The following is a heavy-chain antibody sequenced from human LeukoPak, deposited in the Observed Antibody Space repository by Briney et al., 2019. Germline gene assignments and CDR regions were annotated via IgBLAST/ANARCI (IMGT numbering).Heavy chain of an antibody. Sequence: SETLSLTCTVSGGSISSYYWSWIRQPPGKGLEWIGYIYYSGSTNYNPSLKSRVTISVDTSKNQFSLKLGSVTAADTAVYYCARCNMVRGGRTSYYYYGMDVWGQGTTVTVSS. J-gene: IGHJ6*02. CDR2: IYYSGST. CDR1: GGSISSYY. CDR3: ARCNMVRGGRTSYYYYGMDV. V-gene: IGHV4-59*08. D-gene: IGHD3-10*01.